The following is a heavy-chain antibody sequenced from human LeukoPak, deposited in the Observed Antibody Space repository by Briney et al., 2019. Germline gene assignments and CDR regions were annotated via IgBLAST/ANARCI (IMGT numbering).Heavy chain of an antibody. Sequence: ASVKVSCKASGYTFTSYDINWVRQATGQGLEWMGWMNPNSGSTGYAQKFQGRVTMTRDTSTSTVYMELSSLRSEDTAVYYCARDGRRRFLEWLLSDYFDYWGQGTLVTVSS. CDR3: ARDGRRRFLEWLLSDYFDY. D-gene: IGHD3-3*01. J-gene: IGHJ4*02. CDR2: MNPNSGST. V-gene: IGHV1-8*01. CDR1: GYTFTSYD.